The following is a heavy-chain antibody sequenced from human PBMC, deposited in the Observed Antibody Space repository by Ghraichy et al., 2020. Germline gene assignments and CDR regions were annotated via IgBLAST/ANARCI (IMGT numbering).Heavy chain of an antibody. CDR3: ARVLRFLEWSHGMDV. Sequence: GESLNISCAASGFTVSSNYMSWVLQAPGKGLEWVSVIYSCGSTYYADSLKGRCTISRDNSKNTLYLQMNSLRVEDTAVYYCARVLRFLEWSHGMDVWGQGTTVTVSS. V-gene: IGHV3-53*01. D-gene: IGHD3-3*01. J-gene: IGHJ6*02. CDR1: GFTVSSNY. CDR2: IYSCGST.